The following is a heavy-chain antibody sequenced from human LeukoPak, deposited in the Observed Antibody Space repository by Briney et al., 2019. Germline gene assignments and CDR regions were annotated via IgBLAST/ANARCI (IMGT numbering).Heavy chain of an antibody. J-gene: IGHJ4*02. CDR1: GGSFSGYY. Sequence: PSETLSPTCAVYGGSFSGYYWSWIRQPPGKGLEWIGEINHSGSTNYNPSLKSRVTISVDTSKNQFSLKLSSVAAADTAVYYCAIGGYYDSSGYYQPLYFDYWGQGTLVTVSS. V-gene: IGHV4-34*01. CDR2: INHSGST. D-gene: IGHD3-22*01. CDR3: AIGGYYDSSGYYQPLYFDY.